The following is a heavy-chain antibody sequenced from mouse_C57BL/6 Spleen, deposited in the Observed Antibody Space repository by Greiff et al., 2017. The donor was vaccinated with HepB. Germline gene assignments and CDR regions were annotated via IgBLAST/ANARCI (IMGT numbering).Heavy chain of an antibody. Sequence: VQLQQPGAELVRPGSSVKLSCKASGYTFTSYWMHWVKQRPIQGLEWIGNIDPSDSETHYNQKFKDKATLTVDKSSSTAYMQLSSLTSEDSADYYCAREDGRDGNYLYYFDYWGQGTTLTVSS. CDR3: AREDGRDGNYLYYFDY. J-gene: IGHJ2*01. CDR2: IDPSDSET. D-gene: IGHD2-1*01. CDR1: GYTFTSYW. V-gene: IGHV1-52*01.